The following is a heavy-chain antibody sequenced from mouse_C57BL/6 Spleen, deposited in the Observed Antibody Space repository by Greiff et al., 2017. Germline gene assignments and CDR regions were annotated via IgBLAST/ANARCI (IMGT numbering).Heavy chain of an antibody. Sequence: VQLQQSGPELVKPGASVKLSCTASGYSFTDYNMNWVKQSTGKSLEWIGVINPNYGTTSYTQKFKGKATFTVDKSSSTAYMQLNSLTSEDSAVYYCARSPIPGHYFDYWGQGTTLTVSS. V-gene: IGHV1-39*01. CDR2: INPNYGTT. CDR3: ARSPIPGHYFDY. J-gene: IGHJ2*01. CDR1: GYSFTDYN.